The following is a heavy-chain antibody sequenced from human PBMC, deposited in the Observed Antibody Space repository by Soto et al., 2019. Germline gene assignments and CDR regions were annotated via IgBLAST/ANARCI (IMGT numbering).Heavy chain of an antibody. V-gene: IGHV4-4*07. CDR3: AREPTTAGTVNWFDP. Sequence: VQLQESGPGLVKPSETLSLICTVPGGSISSDYLSWIRQPAGKELEWIGRVYTSGYSNSNPSLKSRVTMSVDTSKKQFSLNLSSVTAADTAVYYCAREPTTAGTVNWFDPWGQGTLVTVSS. CDR2: VYTSGYS. D-gene: IGHD6-13*01. CDR1: GGSISSDY. J-gene: IGHJ5*02.